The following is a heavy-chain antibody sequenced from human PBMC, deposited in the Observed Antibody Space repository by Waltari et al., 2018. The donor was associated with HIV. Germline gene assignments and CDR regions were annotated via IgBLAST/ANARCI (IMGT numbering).Heavy chain of an antibody. J-gene: IGHJ4*02. D-gene: IGHD5-12*01. V-gene: IGHV3-49*04. CDR3: FRCGLGHSDYEIDY. CDR2: IRSNRHGGTT. CDR1: EFRFGDKA. Sequence: EVQLVESGGGLVQPGRSLRLSCGASEFRFGDKAMRWVRQAPGKVLEWIGFIRSNRHGGTTEYAASVRDRFTISRDDSRGVAYLDMSTLKIEDTGVYFCFRCGLGHSDYEIDYWGLGTLVTVSS.